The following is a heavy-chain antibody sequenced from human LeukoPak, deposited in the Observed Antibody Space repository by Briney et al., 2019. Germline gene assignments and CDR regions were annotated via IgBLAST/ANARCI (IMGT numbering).Heavy chain of an antibody. J-gene: IGHJ4*02. CDR1: GGTFSSYA. CDR3: ARGGYCSGGSCYSDATPFDY. D-gene: IGHD2-15*01. Sequence: SVKVSCKASGGTFSSYAISWVRQAPGQGLEWMGGIIPIFGTANCAQKFQGRVTITADESTSTAYMELSSLRSEDTAVYYCARGGYCSGGSCYSDATPFDYWGQGTLVTVSS. V-gene: IGHV1-69*01. CDR2: IIPIFGTA.